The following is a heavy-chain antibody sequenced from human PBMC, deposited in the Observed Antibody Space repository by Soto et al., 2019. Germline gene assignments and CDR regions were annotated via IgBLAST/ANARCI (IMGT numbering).Heavy chain of an antibody. CDR3: AREKVGTTFFDN. J-gene: IGHJ4*02. D-gene: IGHD1-1*01. Sequence: SETLSLTCNVSGFAISRGYYWSWVRQPPGKGLEWIGSIYPSVSSYHNPSLESRLTLSIDTSKNQFTLKLASVTAADTALYYCAREKVGTTFFDNWGQGTQVTVS. V-gene: IGHV4-38-2*02. CDR2: IYPSVSS. CDR1: GFAISRGYY.